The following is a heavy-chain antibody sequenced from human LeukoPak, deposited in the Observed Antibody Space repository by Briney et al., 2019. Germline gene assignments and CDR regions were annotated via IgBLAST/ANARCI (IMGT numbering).Heavy chain of an antibody. CDR1: GFTFSSYS. J-gene: IGHJ4*02. D-gene: IGHD5-12*01. Sequence: GGSLRLSCAASGFTFSSYSMNWVRQAPGKGLEWVSSISSSSSYIYYADSVKGRFTISRDNAKNSLYLQMNSLRAEDTAVYYCASQGSGYDSPIDHWGQGTLVTVSS. CDR2: ISSSSSYI. V-gene: IGHV3-21*01. CDR3: ASQGSGYDSPIDH.